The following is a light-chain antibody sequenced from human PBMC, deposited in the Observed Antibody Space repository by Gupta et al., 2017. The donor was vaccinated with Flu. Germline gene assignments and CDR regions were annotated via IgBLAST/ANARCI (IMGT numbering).Light chain of an antibody. CDR2: AAS. CDR1: RSISSF. J-gene: IGKJ2*03. V-gene: IGKV1-39*01. Sequence: DIQMTQSPSSLSASVGDRVTMTCRASRSISSFLNWYQQKPGKAPKVLIYAASSLESGVPSRFSGSGSGTDFTLTIRGLQLEDFAIYFCQQSYSSPYSFGQGTKLEIK. CDR3: QQSYSSPYS.